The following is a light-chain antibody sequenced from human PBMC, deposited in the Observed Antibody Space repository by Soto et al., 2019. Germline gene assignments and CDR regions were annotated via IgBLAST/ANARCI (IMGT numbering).Light chain of an antibody. CDR3: QQYNNWPPWT. CDR2: AAS. Sequence: ETVMTQSPATLSVSPGERSALSCRASQSVSSNLAWYQQRPGQAPRLLIYAASTRATGIPARFSGSGSGTEFTLTISSLQSEDFAVYYCQQYNNWPPWTFGQGTKGDIK. J-gene: IGKJ1*01. CDR1: QSVSSN. V-gene: IGKV3-15*01.